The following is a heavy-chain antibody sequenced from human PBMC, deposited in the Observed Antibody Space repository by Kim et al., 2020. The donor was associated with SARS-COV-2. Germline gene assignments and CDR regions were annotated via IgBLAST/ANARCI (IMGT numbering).Heavy chain of an antibody. Sequence: GGSLRLSCAASGFTFSSYGMHWVRQAPGKGLEGVAVIWYEGSNKYNADSVKGRSTISRDNSKNTLYLQMNSLRAEDTAVYYCARDAWFGELLQNTYYYYG. D-gene: IGHD3-10*01. CDR2: IWYEGSNK. V-gene: IGHV3-33*01. CDR3: ARDAWFGELLQNTYYYYG. CDR1: GFTFSSYG. J-gene: IGHJ6*01.